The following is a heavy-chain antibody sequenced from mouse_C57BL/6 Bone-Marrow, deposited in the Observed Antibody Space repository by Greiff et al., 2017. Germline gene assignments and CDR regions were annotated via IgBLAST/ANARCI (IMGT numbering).Heavy chain of an antibody. D-gene: IGHD2-4*01. CDR3: ARRDEYDDYYAMDY. Sequence: EVNVVESGGDLVKPGGSLKLSCAASGFTFSSYGMSWVRQTPDKRLEWVATISSGGSYTYYPDRVKGRFTITRDNAKNTLYLQMSSLKSEDTAMYYCARRDEYDDYYAMDYWGQGTSVTVSS. V-gene: IGHV5-6*02. CDR1: GFTFSSYG. CDR2: ISSGGSYT. J-gene: IGHJ4*01.